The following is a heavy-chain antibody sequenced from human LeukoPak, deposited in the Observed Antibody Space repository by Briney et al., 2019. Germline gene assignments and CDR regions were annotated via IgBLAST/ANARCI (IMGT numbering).Heavy chain of an antibody. D-gene: IGHD2-15*01. CDR1: GFPLGKYW. CDR3: ARDGGLNTTFDY. Sequence: GGSLRLSCTASGFPLGKYWMGWGPQAPGKGLEWVANTKPDGSAEYYADSVRGRFTTSRDNAYNFLYLQMNSLRAEDTAVYYCARDGGLNTTFDYWGQGTLLTVSS. CDR2: TKPDGSAE. V-gene: IGHV3-7*01. J-gene: IGHJ4*02.